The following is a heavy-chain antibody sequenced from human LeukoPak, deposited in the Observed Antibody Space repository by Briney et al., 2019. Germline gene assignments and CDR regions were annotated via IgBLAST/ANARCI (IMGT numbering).Heavy chain of an antibody. CDR1: GGSISSGGYS. J-gene: IGHJ4*02. V-gene: IGHV4-30-2*01. CDR3: ARVLPSYTFDY. D-gene: IGHD3-16*01. CDR2: IYYSGST. Sequence: SETLSLTCAVSGGSISSGGYSWSWIRQPPGKGLEWIGYIYYSGSTYYNPSLKSRVTISVDRSKNQFSLKLSSVTAADTAVYYCARVLPSYTFDYWGQGTLVTVSS.